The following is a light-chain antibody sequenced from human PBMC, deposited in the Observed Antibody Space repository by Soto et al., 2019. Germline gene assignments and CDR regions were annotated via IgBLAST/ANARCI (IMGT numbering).Light chain of an antibody. Sequence: DIVMTQSPISLPATPGETASISCRASQSLLHSNGYNYLDWYLQKSGQSPQLLIYLGSNRACGGPDSISGSGSGTDFTLKSSRVEAEDVGVYYYKHDLPTRTFGEGTKVEIK. CDR1: QSLLHSNGYNY. J-gene: IGKJ4*01. V-gene: IGKV2-28*01. CDR2: LGS. CDR3: KHDLPTRT.